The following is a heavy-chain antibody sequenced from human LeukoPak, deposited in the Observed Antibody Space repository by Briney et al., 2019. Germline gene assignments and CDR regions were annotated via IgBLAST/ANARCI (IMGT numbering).Heavy chain of an antibody. CDR1: GYTFTGYY. V-gene: IGHV1-2*02. CDR2: INPNSGGT. Sequence: ASVKVSCKASGYTFTGYYMHWVRQAPGQGLEWMGWINPNSGGTNYAQKFQGRVTMTRDTSISTAYMELSRLRSDDTAVSYYARPNCSSTSCYVFYYFDYWGQGTLVTVSS. J-gene: IGHJ4*02. D-gene: IGHD2-2*01. CDR3: ARPNCSSTSCYVFYYFDY.